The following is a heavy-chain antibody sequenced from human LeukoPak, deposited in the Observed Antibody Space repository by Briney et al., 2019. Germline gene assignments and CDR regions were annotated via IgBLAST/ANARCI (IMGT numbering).Heavy chain of an antibody. CDR2: IYPRDSDT. CDR3: ARRQYSGYDFGF. CDR1: GYIFTNYW. D-gene: IGHD5-12*01. V-gene: IGHV5-51*01. Sequence: GESLKISCKASGYIFTNYWIGWVRQMPGKGLEWMGIIYPRDSDTRYSPSFQGQVTVSADKSISTAYLQRNTLEASDTAMYYCARRQYSGYDFGFWGQGTLVTVSS. J-gene: IGHJ4*02.